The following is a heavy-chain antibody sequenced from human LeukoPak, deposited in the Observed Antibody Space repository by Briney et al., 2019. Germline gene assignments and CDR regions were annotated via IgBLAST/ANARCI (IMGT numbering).Heavy chain of an antibody. CDR2: INPNSGGT. Sequence: ASVKVSCKAPGYTFTGYYMHWVRQAPGQGLEWMGWINPNSGGTNYAQKFQGRVTMTRDTSISTAYMELSRLRSDDTAVYYCARVDYGDYPFDYWGQGTLVTVSS. D-gene: IGHD4-17*01. CDR1: GYTFTGYY. J-gene: IGHJ4*02. CDR3: ARVDYGDYPFDY. V-gene: IGHV1-2*02.